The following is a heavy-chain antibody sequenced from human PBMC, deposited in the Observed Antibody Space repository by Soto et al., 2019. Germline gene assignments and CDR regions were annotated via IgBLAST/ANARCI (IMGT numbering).Heavy chain of an antibody. CDR2: MYHEGNT. V-gene: IGHV4-4*02. J-gene: IGHJ3*02. CDR1: GASVASGEW. Sequence: SETLSLSCAVSGASVASGEWWNWVRQSPGKGLEWIGEMYHEGNTIYNPSLKTRVTMSIDKSNNQFSLRLNSVTAADTAVYYCAREGVDYYDSNGLDAFDIWGQGTMVTVSS. D-gene: IGHD3-22*01. CDR3: AREGVDYYDSNGLDAFDI.